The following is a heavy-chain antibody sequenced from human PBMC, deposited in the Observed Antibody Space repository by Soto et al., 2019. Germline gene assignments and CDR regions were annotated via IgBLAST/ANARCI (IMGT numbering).Heavy chain of an antibody. V-gene: IGHV3-21*01. J-gene: IGHJ4*02. D-gene: IGHD2-15*01. CDR1: GFTFSSYS. CDR2: ISSSSSYI. CDR3: ARDCSGGSCYADLVSDY. Sequence: GGSLRLSCAASGFTFSSYSMNWVRQAPGKGLEWVSSISSSSSYIYYADSVKGRFTISRDNAKNSLYLQMNSLRAEDTAVYYCARDCSGGSCYADLVSDYWGQGTLVTVSS.